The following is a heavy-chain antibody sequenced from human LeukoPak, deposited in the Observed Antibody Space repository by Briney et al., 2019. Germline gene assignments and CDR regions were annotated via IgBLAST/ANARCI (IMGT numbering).Heavy chain of an antibody. V-gene: IGHV4-59*05. CDR1: GGSISSYY. J-gene: IGHJ4*02. Sequence: SETLSLTCTVSGGSISSYYWSWIRQPAGKGLEWIGSIFYSGGTYYNPSLKSRVTISVDASKNQFSLKLSSVTAADTAVYYCARSGRGAAAGSEDYWGQGILVTVSS. D-gene: IGHD6-13*01. CDR2: IFYSGGT. CDR3: ARSGRGAAAGSEDY.